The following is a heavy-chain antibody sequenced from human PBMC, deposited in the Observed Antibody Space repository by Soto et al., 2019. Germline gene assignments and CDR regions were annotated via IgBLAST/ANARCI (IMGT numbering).Heavy chain of an antibody. D-gene: IGHD3-22*01. J-gene: IGHJ4*02. CDR1: GFTFGSYT. V-gene: IGHV3-48*02. CDR2: IDSISRTI. CDR3: TRDLLYSTYDSSGYYDY. Sequence: PGGSLRLPCAASGFTFGSYTMNWVRQAPGRGLEWVAYIDSISRTISYADSVQGRFTISRDNGKYSLYLRMNSLRDEDTAIYYCTRDLLYSTYDSSGYYDYWGQGVLVTVSS.